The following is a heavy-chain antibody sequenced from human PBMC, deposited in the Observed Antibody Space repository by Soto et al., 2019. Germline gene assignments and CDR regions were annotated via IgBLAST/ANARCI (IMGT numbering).Heavy chain of an antibody. CDR1: GGTFSSYA. V-gene: IGHV1-69*13. D-gene: IGHD5-12*01. J-gene: IGHJ4*02. Sequence: SVKVSCKASGGTFSSYAISWVRQAPGQGLEWMGGIIPIFGTANYAQKFQGRVTITADESTSTAYMELSSLRSEDTAVYYCARNVRDGYNPFDYWGQGTLVTVSS. CDR2: IIPIFGTA. CDR3: ARNVRDGYNPFDY.